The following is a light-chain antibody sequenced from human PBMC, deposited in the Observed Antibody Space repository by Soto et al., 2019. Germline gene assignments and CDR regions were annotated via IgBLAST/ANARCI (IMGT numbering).Light chain of an antibody. Sequence: QSALTQPPSASGSPGQSVTISCTGTKNDIGVYDFVSWYQHHPGKAPRLIIYEVVQRPSGVPDRFSGSKSGNTASLTVSGLQAADEADYFCKSYAGINTYVFGSGTKLTVL. CDR1: KNDIGVYDF. CDR3: KSYAGINTYV. J-gene: IGLJ1*01. CDR2: EVV. V-gene: IGLV2-8*01.